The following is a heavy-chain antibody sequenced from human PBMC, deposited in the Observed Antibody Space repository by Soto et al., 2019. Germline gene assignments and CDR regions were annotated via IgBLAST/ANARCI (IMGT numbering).Heavy chain of an antibody. CDR3: ARGVGSSPPRY. Sequence: SETLSLTCTISGGSISVYYWSWVRQPPGHELEWIGYIDASGSPYYNPSLRSRVTIPAATSKNQISLKLTSPTAADTAANYCARGVGSSPPRYWGRGTLVTVS. V-gene: IGHV4-59*01. CDR1: GGSISVYY. D-gene: IGHD1-26*01. CDR2: IDASGSP. J-gene: IGHJ4*02.